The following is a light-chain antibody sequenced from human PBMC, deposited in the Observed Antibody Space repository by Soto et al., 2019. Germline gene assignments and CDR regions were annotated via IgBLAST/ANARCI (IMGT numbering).Light chain of an antibody. J-gene: IGKJ2*01. CDR1: QSVSSN. CDR2: DAS. Sequence: EIVMTQSPATLSVSPGERVTLSCRASQSVSSNLTWYQQKPDQAPRLLIYDASTRATGISARFSGSGSGTEFTLTISSLQSEDFAVYYCQQYKNWPPMFTFGQGTKLEI. V-gene: IGKV3-15*01. CDR3: QQYKNWPPMFT.